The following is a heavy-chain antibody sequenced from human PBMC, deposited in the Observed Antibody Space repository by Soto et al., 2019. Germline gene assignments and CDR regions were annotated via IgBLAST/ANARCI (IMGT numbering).Heavy chain of an antibody. CDR2: IGTAGDP. CDR1: GFTFSSYD. J-gene: IGHJ4*02. CDR3: ARARGYYDSSGYRLHYFDY. V-gene: IGHV3-13*05. D-gene: IGHD3-22*01. Sequence: GGSLRLSCAASGFTFSSYDMHWVRQATGKGLEWVSAIGTAGDPYYPGSVKGRFTISRENAKNSLYLQMNSLRAGDTAVYYCARARGYYDSSGYRLHYFDYWGQGTLVTVSS.